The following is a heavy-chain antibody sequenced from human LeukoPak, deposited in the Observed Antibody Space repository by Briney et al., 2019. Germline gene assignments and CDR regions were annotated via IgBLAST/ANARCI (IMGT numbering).Heavy chain of an antibody. CDR3: ARIARYGYILDAFDI. CDR2: IYPGDSDT. CDR1: GYSFTSYW. D-gene: IGHD5-24*01. J-gene: IGHJ3*02. Sequence: GESLKISCKGSGYSFTSYWIGWVRQMPGKGLEWMGIIYPGDSDTRYSPSFQGQVTISADKSISTAYLQWSSLKASDTAMYYCARIARYGYILDAFDIWGQGTMVTVSS. V-gene: IGHV5-51*01.